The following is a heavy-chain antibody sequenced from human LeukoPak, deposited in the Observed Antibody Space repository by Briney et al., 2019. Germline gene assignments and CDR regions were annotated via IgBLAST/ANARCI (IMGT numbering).Heavy chain of an antibody. J-gene: IGHJ3*02. CDR3: AKGAYCSGGTCYKAFDI. CDR2: ISRSGSTK. V-gene: IGHV3-48*03. CDR1: GFTFSSYE. Sequence: GGSLRLSCAASGFTFSSYEMNWVRQAPGKGLEWVSSISRSGSTKYYADSVKGRFTISRDNAKNSVFLQMNSLRAEDTAVYYCAKGAYCSGGTCYKAFDIWGQGTVVTVSS. D-gene: IGHD2-15*01.